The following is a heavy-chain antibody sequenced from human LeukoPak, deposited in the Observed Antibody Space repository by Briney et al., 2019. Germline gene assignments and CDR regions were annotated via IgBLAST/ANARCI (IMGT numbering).Heavy chain of an antibody. CDR2: ISSSSGYI. CDR3: TRDLRIAMIADAFDL. D-gene: IGHD3-22*01. V-gene: IGHV3-21*01. CDR1: GFTFDDYS. J-gene: IGHJ3*01. Sequence: GGSLRLSCAASGFTFDDYSMNWVRQAPGKGLEWVSFISSSSGYIFYADSMKGRFTISRGNPKNSLYLQMNSLRAEDTAIYYCTRDLRIAMIADAFDLWGQGTMVTVSS.